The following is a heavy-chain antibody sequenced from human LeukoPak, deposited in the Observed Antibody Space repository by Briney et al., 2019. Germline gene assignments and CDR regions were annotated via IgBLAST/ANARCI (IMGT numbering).Heavy chain of an antibody. Sequence: ASVKVSCKASGYTFTSYGISWVRQAPGQGLEWMGWISAYNGNTNYAQKLQGRVTMTTDTSTSTAYTEPRSLRSDDTAVYYCARDISTYYDSSGYYYDYWGQGTLVTVSS. CDR3: ARDISTYYDSSGYYYDY. J-gene: IGHJ4*02. V-gene: IGHV1-18*01. CDR2: ISAYNGNT. CDR1: GYTFTSYG. D-gene: IGHD3-22*01.